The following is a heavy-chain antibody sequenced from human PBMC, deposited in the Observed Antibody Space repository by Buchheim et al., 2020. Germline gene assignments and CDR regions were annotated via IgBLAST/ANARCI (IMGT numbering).Heavy chain of an antibody. CDR2: IYHSGST. CDR1: GGSIGGSSSY. V-gene: IGHV4-39*01. CDR3: ATSNWFDP. J-gene: IGHJ5*01. Sequence: QLQLQESGPGLVKPSETLSLTCSVSGGSIGGSSSYWGWVRQPPGRGLEWIGSIYHSGSTYYNPSLKSRVTISVDTSRNQFSLKMSYVTAADTAVYYCATSNWFDPWGQGTL.